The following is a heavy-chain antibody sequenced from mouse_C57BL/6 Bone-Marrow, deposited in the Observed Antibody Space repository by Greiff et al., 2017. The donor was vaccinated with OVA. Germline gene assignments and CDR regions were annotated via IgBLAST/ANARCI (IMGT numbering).Heavy chain of an antibody. D-gene: IGHD2-5*01. CDR2: INYDGSST. V-gene: IGHV5-16*01. CDR3: ARESCYSNYPLWYFDV. Sequence: EVKLVESEGGLVQPGSSMKLSCTASGFTFSDYYMAWVRQVSEKGLEWVANINYDGSSTYYLDSLKSRFIISRDNAKNILYLQMSSLKSEDTATYYCARESCYSNYPLWYFDVWGTGTTVTVSS. J-gene: IGHJ1*03. CDR1: GFTFSDYY.